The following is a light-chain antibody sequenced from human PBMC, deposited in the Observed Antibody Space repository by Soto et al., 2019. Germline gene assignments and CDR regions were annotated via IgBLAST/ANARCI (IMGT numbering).Light chain of an antibody. CDR1: SSNIGAGYD. CDR2: GNS. J-gene: IGLJ2*01. Sequence: QTVLTQPPSVSGAPGQRVTISCTGSSSNIGAGYDVHWYQQLPGTAPKLLIYGNSNRPSGVPDRFSGSKSGTSASLAITGLQAEDEADYYCQSYDSRSHVVFGGGTKVTVL. V-gene: IGLV1-40*01. CDR3: QSYDSRSHVV.